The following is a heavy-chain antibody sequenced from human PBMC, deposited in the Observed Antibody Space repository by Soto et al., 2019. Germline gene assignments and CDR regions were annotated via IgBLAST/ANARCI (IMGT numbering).Heavy chain of an antibody. CDR3: AKKYQYGSGSSLYYFDY. J-gene: IGHJ4*02. CDR1: GFTFSHYA. D-gene: IGHD3-10*01. V-gene: IGHV3-23*01. CDR2: ISGGDGST. Sequence: EVQLLESGGGLVQPGGSLRLSCAASGFTFSHYAMSWVRQAPGKRLEWVSTISGGDGSTYYADSVKGRFTISRDNSKNTLYLQMCGLRAEDTAVYYCAKKYQYGSGSSLYYFDYWGQGTLVTVSS.